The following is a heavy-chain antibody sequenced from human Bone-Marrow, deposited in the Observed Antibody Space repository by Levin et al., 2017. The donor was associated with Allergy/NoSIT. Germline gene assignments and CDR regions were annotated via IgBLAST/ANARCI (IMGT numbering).Heavy chain of an antibody. Sequence: TSETLSLTCAISGDSVSSNSAAWNWIRQSPSRGLEWLGRTYYRSKWYNDYAVSVKSRITINPDTSKNQFSLQLNSVTPEDTAVYYCARVGFPQRSYYFDYWGQGTLVTVSS. D-gene: IGHD1-1*01. CDR2: TYYRSKWYN. V-gene: IGHV6-1*01. CDR3: ARVGFPQRSYYFDY. J-gene: IGHJ4*02. CDR1: GDSVSSNSAA.